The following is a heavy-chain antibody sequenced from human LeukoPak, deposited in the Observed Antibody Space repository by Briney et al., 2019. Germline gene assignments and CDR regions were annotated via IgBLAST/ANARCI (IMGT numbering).Heavy chain of an antibody. J-gene: IGHJ6*03. D-gene: IGHD5-18*01. V-gene: IGHV3-74*01. CDR3: ARDRHTAMVYYYYYMDV. CDR1: GFTFSSYW. CDR2: INSDGRSA. Sequence: GGSLRLSCAASGFTFSSYWMYWVRQAPGKGLVWVSRINSDGRSANYADSVKGRFTISRDNARNSLYLQMNSLRDEDTAVYYCARDRHTAMVYYYYYMDVWGTGTTVTVSS.